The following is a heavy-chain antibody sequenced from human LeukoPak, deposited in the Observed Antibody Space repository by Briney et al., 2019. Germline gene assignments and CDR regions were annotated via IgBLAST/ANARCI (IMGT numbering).Heavy chain of an antibody. Sequence: SETLSLTCAVSGYSISSSYYWGWIRQPPGKGLEWIGRIYTSGSTNYNPSLKSRVTMSVDTSKNQFSLKLSSVTAADTAVYYCARDLPFWSGYLYFDLWGRGTLVTVSS. CDR1: GYSISSSYY. J-gene: IGHJ2*01. CDR2: IYTSGST. CDR3: ARDLPFWSGYLYFDL. V-gene: IGHV4-38-2*02. D-gene: IGHD3-3*01.